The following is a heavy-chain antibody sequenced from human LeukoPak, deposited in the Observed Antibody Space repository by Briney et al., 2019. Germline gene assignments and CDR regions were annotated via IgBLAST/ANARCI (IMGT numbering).Heavy chain of an antibody. CDR3: ARDRPFWN. Sequence: RGSLRLSCAASGLSSTIYWMHWVRQVPGKGLVWVSRIKLDENTAYYADFVKGRFTISRDDAKTTVYLQMNSLRAEDSAVYYCARDRPFWNWGQGTLVTVSS. D-gene: IGHD3-3*01. CDR2: IKLDENTA. V-gene: IGHV3-74*01. CDR1: GLSSTIYW. J-gene: IGHJ4*02.